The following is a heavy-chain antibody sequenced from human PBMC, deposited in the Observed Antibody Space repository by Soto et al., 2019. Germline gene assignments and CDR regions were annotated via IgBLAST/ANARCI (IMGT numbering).Heavy chain of an antibody. Sequence: HPGGSLRLSCAASGFTFSSYDMHWVRQATGKGLEWVSAIGTAGDTYYPGSVKGRFTISRENAKNSLYLQMNSLRAEDTAVYYCARESASGVATITSGMDVWGKGTTVTVSS. CDR3: ARESASGVATITSGMDV. J-gene: IGHJ6*04. CDR1: GFTFSSYD. V-gene: IGHV3-13*01. CDR2: IGTAGDT. D-gene: IGHD5-12*01.